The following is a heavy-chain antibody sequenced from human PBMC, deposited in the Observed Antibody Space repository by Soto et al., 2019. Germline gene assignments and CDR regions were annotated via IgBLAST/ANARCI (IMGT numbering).Heavy chain of an antibody. CDR1: GGSISSSNW. CDR3: ARSAAVAGTYYYYGMDV. D-gene: IGHD6-19*01. J-gene: IGHJ6*02. CDR2: IYHSGST. Sequence: SETLSLTCAVSGGSISSSNWWSWVRQPPGKGLEWIGEIYHSGSTNYNPSLKSRVTISVDKSKNQFSLKLSSVTAADTAVYYCARSAAVAGTYYYYGMDVWGQGTTVTVSS. V-gene: IGHV4-4*02.